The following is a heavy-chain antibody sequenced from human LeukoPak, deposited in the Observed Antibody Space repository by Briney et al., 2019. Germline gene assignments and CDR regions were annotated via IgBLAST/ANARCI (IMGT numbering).Heavy chain of an antibody. J-gene: IGHJ6*03. Sequence: RGSLRLSCAASGFTVTNNFMTWVRQAPGKGLEWVSIIYSDGTTYYVDSVKGRFTISRDSSKNTLYLQMSSLRAEDTAVYYCARNSFLLRSISYYYYMDVWGKGTTVTVS. D-gene: IGHD2-2*01. CDR2: IYSDGTT. CDR3: ARNSFLLRSISYYYYMDV. CDR1: GFTVTNNF. V-gene: IGHV3-66*02.